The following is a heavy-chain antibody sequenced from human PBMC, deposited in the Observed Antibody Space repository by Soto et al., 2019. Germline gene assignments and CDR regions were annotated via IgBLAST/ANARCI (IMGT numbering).Heavy chain of an antibody. CDR3: ARDTESNRYND. Sequence: EASVKFSCQTSGYTFSTSGISWVRQAPGQGLEWVGWIRPDNGNRKSAQRLQGRVTLTTDTSASTAYMELRSLTSDDTAMYYCARDTESNRYNDWGQGTLVTVSS. CDR1: GYTFSTSG. J-gene: IGHJ1*01. V-gene: IGHV1-18*01. D-gene: IGHD1-20*01. CDR2: IRPDNGNR.